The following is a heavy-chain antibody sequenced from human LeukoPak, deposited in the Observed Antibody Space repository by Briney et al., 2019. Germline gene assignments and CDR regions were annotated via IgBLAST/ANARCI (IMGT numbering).Heavy chain of an antibody. CDR2: ISSSSSTI. D-gene: IGHD6-6*01. CDR1: GFTFSSYS. J-gene: IGHJ4*02. V-gene: IGHV3-48*01. Sequence: HAGGSLRLSCAASGFTFSSYSMNWVRQAPGKGLEWVSYISSSSSTIYYADSVKGRFTISRDNAKNSLYLQMNSLRAEYTAVDFCARSGGAAPPQWGQGTLVTVSS. CDR3: ARSGGAAPPQ.